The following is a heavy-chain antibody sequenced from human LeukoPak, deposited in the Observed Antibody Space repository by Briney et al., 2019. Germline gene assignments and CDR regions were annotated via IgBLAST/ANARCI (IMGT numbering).Heavy chain of an antibody. Sequence: ETLSLTCAVYGGSFSGYYWSWIRQPPGKGLEWVSVIYSGGSTYYADSVKGRFTISRDNSKNTLYLQMNSLRAEDTAVYYCASPDYGGNEGHDAFDIWGQGTMVTVSS. V-gene: IGHV3-66*01. CDR1: GGSFSGYY. CDR3: ASPDYGGNEGHDAFDI. J-gene: IGHJ3*02. D-gene: IGHD4-23*01. CDR2: IYSGGST.